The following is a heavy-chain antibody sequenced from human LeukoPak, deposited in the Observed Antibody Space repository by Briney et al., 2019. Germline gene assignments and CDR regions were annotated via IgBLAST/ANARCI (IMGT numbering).Heavy chain of an antibody. J-gene: IGHJ4*02. CDR2: ISGSGGST. CDR1: GFTFSSYA. CDR3: AKRGVSGWYPIDY. Sequence: GGSLRLSCAASGFTFSSYAMSGVRQAPGEGREWLSAISGSGGSTYYADSVKGRFPISRDNSKNTLYLQMNSLRAEDAAVYYCAKRGVSGWYPIDYWGQGTLVTVSS. V-gene: IGHV3-23*01. D-gene: IGHD6-19*01.